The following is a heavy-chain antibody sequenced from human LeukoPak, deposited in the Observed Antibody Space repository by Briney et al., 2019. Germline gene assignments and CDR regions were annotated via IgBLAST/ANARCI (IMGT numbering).Heavy chain of an antibody. CDR2: VGIAADT. Sequence: GGSLRLSCAASGFTFSDHAMHWVRQATGKGLEWVSAVGIAADTFYPGSVKGRFTISRENAKNSLYLQMNSLRVEDTAVYYCVRQKKSHGNFDYWGQGTLVTVSS. D-gene: IGHD1-26*01. CDR3: VRQKKSHGNFDY. J-gene: IGHJ4*02. V-gene: IGHV3-13*01. CDR1: GFTFSDHA.